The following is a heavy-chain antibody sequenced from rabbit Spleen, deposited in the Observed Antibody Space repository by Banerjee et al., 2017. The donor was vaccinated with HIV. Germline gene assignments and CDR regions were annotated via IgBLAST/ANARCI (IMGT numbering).Heavy chain of an antibody. CDR1: GVSFSSSSY. D-gene: IGHD5-1*01. J-gene: IGHJ4*01. CDR3: ARDLVTVIGWNFNL. CDR2: INVATGKP. V-gene: IGHV1S45*01. Sequence: QEQLEESGGDLVKPGASLTLTCTASGVSFSSSSYMSWVRQAPGKGLEWIACINVATGKPVYATWAKGRFTISKTSSTTVTLQMTSLTAADTATYICARDLVTVIGWNFNLWGQGTLVTVS.